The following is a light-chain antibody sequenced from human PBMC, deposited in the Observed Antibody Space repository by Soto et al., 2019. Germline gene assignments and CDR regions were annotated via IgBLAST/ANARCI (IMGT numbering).Light chain of an antibody. CDR1: QGISSA. CDR2: DAS. Sequence: AIQLTQSPSSLSASVGDRVTITCRASQGISSALAWYQQNPGKAPKLLIYDASSLESGVPSRFSGSGSGTDLTLTISSLQPEDFATYYCQHFSSYPRTFGPGTKVDI. V-gene: IGKV1-13*02. CDR3: QHFSSYPRT. J-gene: IGKJ3*01.